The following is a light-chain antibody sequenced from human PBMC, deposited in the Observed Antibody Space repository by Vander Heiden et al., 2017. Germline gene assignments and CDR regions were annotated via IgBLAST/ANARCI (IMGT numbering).Light chain of an antibody. V-gene: IGLV1-47*01. J-gene: IGLJ2*01. CDR2: RNN. CDR1: SSNLGSNY. CDR3: AAWDDSLSGQV. Sequence: QSVLTQPASASGTPGQRVTISCSGSSSNLGSNYVYWYQQLPGTAPNLLIYRNNQRPSGVPDRFSGSKSGTSASLAISGLRSEDEADYYCAAWDDSLSGQVFGGGTKLTAL.